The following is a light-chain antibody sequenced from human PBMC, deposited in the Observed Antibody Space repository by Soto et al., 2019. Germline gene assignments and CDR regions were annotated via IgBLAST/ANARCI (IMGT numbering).Light chain of an antibody. CDR1: QSVSSSY. CDR3: QQYGSSPLFT. Sequence: EIVLTQSPGTLSLSPEERATLSCRASQSVSSSYFAWYQQKPGQAPRLLIYGASGRATGIPDRFSGSGSGTDFTLTVSRLEPEDFAVYYCQQYGSSPLFTFGPGTKVDIK. J-gene: IGKJ3*01. CDR2: GAS. V-gene: IGKV3-20*01.